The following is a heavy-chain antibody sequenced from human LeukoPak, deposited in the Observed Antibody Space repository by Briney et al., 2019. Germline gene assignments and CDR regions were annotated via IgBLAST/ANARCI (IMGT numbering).Heavy chain of an antibody. CDR1: GGSISSYY. J-gene: IGHJ4*02. V-gene: IGHV4-59*01. Sequence: SETLSLTCTVSGGSISSYYWSWIRQPPGKGLEWIGYIYYSGSTNYNPSLKSRVTISVDTSKNQFSLKLSSVTAADTAVYYCARVGRYFDWYTDYWGQGTLVTVSS. D-gene: IGHD3-9*01. CDR3: ARVGRYFDWYTDY. CDR2: IYYSGST.